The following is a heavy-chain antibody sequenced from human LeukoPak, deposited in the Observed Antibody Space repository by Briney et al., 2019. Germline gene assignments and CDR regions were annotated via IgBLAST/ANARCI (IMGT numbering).Heavy chain of an antibody. CDR1: GYTFTSYD. D-gene: IGHD2-21*02. V-gene: IGHV1-8*01. Sequence: GASVKVSCKASGYTFTSYDINWVRQATGQGLEWMGWMNPNSGNTGYAQKFQGRVTMTRNTSISTAYMELSSLRSEDTAVYYCARPRVTANNYYYYGMDVWGQGTTVTVSS. CDR2: MNPNSGNT. J-gene: IGHJ6*02. CDR3: ARPRVTANNYYYYGMDV.